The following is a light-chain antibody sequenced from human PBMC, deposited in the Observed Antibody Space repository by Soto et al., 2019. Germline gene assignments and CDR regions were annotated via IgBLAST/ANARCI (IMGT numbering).Light chain of an antibody. V-gene: IGKV1-5*01. CDR1: QTISSW. CDR2: EAS. J-gene: IGKJ1*01. CDR3: QRYTNTKNPWM. Sequence: IMMTQAHNTLFRSVGAIVAFAGRASQTISSWLAWYQQKTGKAPKLLLQEASKLQTGVPSRFSGGGSGTEFTLIISGRQPDDSASDYCQRYTNTKNPWMFGQGTKVDI.